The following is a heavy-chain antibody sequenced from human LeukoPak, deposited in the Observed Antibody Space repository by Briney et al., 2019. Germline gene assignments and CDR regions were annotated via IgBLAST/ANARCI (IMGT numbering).Heavy chain of an antibody. CDR1: GGTFSSYA. V-gene: IGHV1-69*04. Sequence: ASVKVSCKASGGTFSSYAISWVRQAPGQGLEWMGRIIPILGIANYAQKFQGRVTITADKSTSTAYMELSSLRSEETAVYYCATARWDYSNYLGGFDPWGQGTLVTVSS. D-gene: IGHD4-11*01. J-gene: IGHJ5*02. CDR2: IIPILGIA. CDR3: ATARWDYSNYLGGFDP.